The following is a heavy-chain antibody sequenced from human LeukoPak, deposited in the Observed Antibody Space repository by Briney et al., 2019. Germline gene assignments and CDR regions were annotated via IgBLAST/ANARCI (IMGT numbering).Heavy chain of an antibody. CDR3: ARGGYSYGFDY. CDR2: IGTAGDT. J-gene: IGHJ4*02. CDR1: GFTFSSYD. V-gene: IGHV3-13*01. Sequence: GGSLRLSCAASGFTFSSYDMHWVRHATGRGLEWVSAIGTAGDTYYPGSVKGRFTISRENAKNSLYLQMNSLRAGDTAVYYCARGGYSYGFDYWGQGTLVTVSS. D-gene: IGHD5-18*01.